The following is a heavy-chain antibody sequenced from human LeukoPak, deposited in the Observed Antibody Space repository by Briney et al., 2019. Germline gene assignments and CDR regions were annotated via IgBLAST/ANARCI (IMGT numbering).Heavy chain of an antibody. V-gene: IGHV3-30*02. CDR3: AKKETTVVTGGFDY. CDR2: IRYDGSNK. Sequence: PGGSLGLSCAASGFTFSSYGMHWVRQDPGKGLEWVAFIRYDGSNKYYADSVKGRFTISRDNSKNTLYLQMNSLRAEDTAVYYCAKKETTVVTGGFDYWGQGTLVTVSS. J-gene: IGHJ4*02. CDR1: GFTFSSYG. D-gene: IGHD4-23*01.